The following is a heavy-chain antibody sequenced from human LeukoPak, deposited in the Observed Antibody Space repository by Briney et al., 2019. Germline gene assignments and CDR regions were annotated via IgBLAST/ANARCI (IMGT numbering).Heavy chain of an antibody. CDR1: GFTFKSYS. Sequence: PGGSLRLSCTASGFTFKSYSVNCLREAPGKGLEWVSSISSSSSYIYYADSVKGRFTISRDNAKNSLYLQMNSLRAEDTAVYYCLTRGGDYWGQGTLVTVSS. J-gene: IGHJ4*02. V-gene: IGHV3-21*01. CDR3: LTRGGDY. D-gene: IGHD3-10*01. CDR2: ISSSSSYI.